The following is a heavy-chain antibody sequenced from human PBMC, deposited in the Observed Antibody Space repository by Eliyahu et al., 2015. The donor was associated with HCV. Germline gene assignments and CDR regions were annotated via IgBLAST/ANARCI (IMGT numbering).Heavy chain of an antibody. CDR3: AKDRDYTIFGVVIHPDYYYYGMDV. CDR1: GFTFSSYG. V-gene: IGHV3-30*02. CDR2: IRYDGSNK. Sequence: QVQLVESGGGVVQPGGSLRLSCAASGFTFSSYGMHWVRRAPGKGLEWVAFIRYDGSNKYYADSVKGRFTISRDNSKNTLYLQMNSLRAEDTAVYYCAKDRDYTIFGVVIHPDYYYYGMDVWGQGTTVTVSS. J-gene: IGHJ6*02. D-gene: IGHD3-3*01.